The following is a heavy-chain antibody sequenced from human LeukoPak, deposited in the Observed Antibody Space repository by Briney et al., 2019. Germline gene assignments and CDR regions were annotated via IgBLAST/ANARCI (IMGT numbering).Heavy chain of an antibody. CDR1: GGTFISYA. CDR2: IIPIFGTA. J-gene: IGHJ5*02. CDR3: ARDGKITIFGVVINNWFDP. Sequence: GSSVKVSCKASGGTFISYAISWVRQAPGQGLEWMGGIIPIFGTANYAQKLQGRVTITADESTSTAYMELSSLRSEDTAVYYCARDGKITIFGVVINNWFDPWGQGTLVTVSS. V-gene: IGHV1-69*01. D-gene: IGHD3-3*01.